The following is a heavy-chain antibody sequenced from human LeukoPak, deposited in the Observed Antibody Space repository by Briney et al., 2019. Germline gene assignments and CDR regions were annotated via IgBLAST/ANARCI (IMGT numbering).Heavy chain of an antibody. CDR1: GFTVSSNY. CDR3: VIGGYGYYDSSRCFDY. V-gene: IGHV3-53*01. D-gene: IGHD3-22*01. CDR2: IYNGGST. Sequence: GGSLRLSCAATGFTVSSNYMSWVGQAPGKGLEWVSVIYNGGSTYYADSVKGRFTISRDNSKNTLYLQMNSLRAEDTAVYYCVIGGYGYYDSSRCFDYCGQGTLVTVSS. J-gene: IGHJ4*02.